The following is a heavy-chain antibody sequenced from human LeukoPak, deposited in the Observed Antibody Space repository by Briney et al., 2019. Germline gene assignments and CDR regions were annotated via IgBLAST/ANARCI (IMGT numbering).Heavy chain of an antibody. D-gene: IGHD3-10*01. V-gene: IGHV3-23*01. CDR3: TTLSFVWFGDDY. CDR1: GFTFSSYA. CDR2: LSGSGEST. Sequence: GGSLRLSCAASGFTFSSYAMSWVRQAPGKGLEWVSALSGSGESTYYADSVKGRFTISRDDSKSTLYLQMNSLKSEDTAVYYCTTLSFVWFGDDYWGQGTLVTVSS. J-gene: IGHJ4*02.